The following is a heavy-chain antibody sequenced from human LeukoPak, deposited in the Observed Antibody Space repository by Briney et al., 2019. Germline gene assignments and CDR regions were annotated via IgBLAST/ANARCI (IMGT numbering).Heavy chain of an antibody. CDR1: GFTFSSYS. CDR3: ARDSVGATGDY. Sequence: PGGSLRLSCAASGFTFSSYSMNWVRQAPGKGLEWVSSISSSSSYIYYADSVEGRFTISRDNAKNSLYLQMNSLRAEDTAVYYCARDSVGATGDYWGQGTLVTASS. D-gene: IGHD1-26*01. V-gene: IGHV3-21*01. J-gene: IGHJ4*02. CDR2: ISSSSSYI.